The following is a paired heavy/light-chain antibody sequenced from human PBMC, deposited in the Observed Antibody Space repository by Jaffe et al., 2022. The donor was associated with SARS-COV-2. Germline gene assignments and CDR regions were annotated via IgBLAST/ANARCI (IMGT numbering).Heavy chain of an antibody. Sequence: QVQLQESGPGLVKPSQTLSLTCTVSGGSISSGGYYWSWIRQHPGKGLEWIGYIYYSGSTYYNPSLKSRVTISVDTSKNQFSLKLSSVTAADTAVYYCARGYCSGGSCYFYSKKRNRYYFDYWGQGTLVTVSS. J-gene: IGHJ4*02. CDR3: ARGYCSGGSCYFYSKKRNRYYFDY. CDR2: IYYSGST. D-gene: IGHD2-15*01. V-gene: IGHV4-31*03. CDR1: GGSISSGGYY.
Light chain of an antibody. V-gene: IGKV1-33*01. J-gene: IGKJ4*01. CDR1: QDISNY. CDR3: QQYDNLPLALT. Sequence: DIQMTQSPSSLSASVGDRVTITCQASQDISNYLNWYQQKPGKAPKLLIYDASNLETGVPSRFSGSGSGTDFTFTISSLQPEDIATYYCQQYDNLPLALTFGGGTKVEIK. CDR2: DAS.